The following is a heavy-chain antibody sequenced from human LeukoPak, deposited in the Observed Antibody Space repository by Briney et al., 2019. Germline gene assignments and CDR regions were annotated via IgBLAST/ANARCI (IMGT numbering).Heavy chain of an antibody. J-gene: IGHJ4*02. CDR2: IWYDGSNK. CDR3: ARGGQYVLHYDSSGYPPRGH. D-gene: IGHD3-22*01. V-gene: IGHV3-33*01. CDR1: GFTFSSYG. Sequence: GGSLRLSCAASGFTFSSYGMHWVRQAPGKGLEWVAVIWYDGSNKYYADSVKGRFTISRDNSKNTLYLQMNSLRAEDTAVYYCARGGQYVLHYDSSGYPPRGHWGQGTLVTVSS.